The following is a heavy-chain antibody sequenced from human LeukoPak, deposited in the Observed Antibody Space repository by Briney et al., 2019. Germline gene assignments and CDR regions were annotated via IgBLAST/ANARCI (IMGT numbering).Heavy chain of an antibody. D-gene: IGHD5-12*01. V-gene: IGHV3-7*01. J-gene: IGHJ4*02. CDR3: ARIYSGWSFDY. Sequence: PGGSLRLSCAASGFTFSSYWMTWVRQAPGKGLERVANIKQDGSEKYYVDSVKGRFTISRVNAKNSLYLQMNSLRAEDTAMYYCARIYSGWSFDYWGQGTLVTVSS. CDR2: IKQDGSEK. CDR1: GFTFSSYW.